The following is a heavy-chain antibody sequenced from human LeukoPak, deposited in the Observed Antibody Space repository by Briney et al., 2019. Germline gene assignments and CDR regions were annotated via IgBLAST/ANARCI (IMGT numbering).Heavy chain of an antibody. CDR3: ARDAGYDRFDY. CDR2: INEDGSAQ. J-gene: IGHJ4*02. D-gene: IGHD3-22*01. CDR1: GFTFSRSW. V-gene: IGHV3-7*05. Sequence: GRSLRLSCADSGFTFSRSWMTWVRQAPGKGLEWVANINEDGSAQNYVDSVKGRFTISRDNPKSTPYLEMNSLRAEDTAVYYCARDAGYDRFDYWGQGTLVTVSS.